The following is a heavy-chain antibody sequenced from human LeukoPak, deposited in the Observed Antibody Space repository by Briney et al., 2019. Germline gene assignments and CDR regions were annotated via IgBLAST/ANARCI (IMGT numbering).Heavy chain of an antibody. CDR3: ARVSGDSSGYYYVNAAHRGNYYYYYGMDV. CDR2: IYYSGST. CDR1: GGSISSSSYY. V-gene: IGHV4-39*07. D-gene: IGHD3-22*01. Sequence: SETLSLTCTVSGGSISSSSYYWGWIRQPPGKGLEWIGSIYYSGSTYYNPSLKSRVTISVDTSKNQFSLKLSSVTAADTAVYYCARVSGDSSGYYYVNAAHRGNYYYYYGMDVWGQGTTVTVSS. J-gene: IGHJ6*02.